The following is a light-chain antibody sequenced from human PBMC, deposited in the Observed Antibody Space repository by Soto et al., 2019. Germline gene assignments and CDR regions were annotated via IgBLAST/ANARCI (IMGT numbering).Light chain of an antibody. V-gene: IGKV3D-15*01. CDR2: GAS. CDR1: QSVSSN. Sequence: EIVMTQSPATLSVSPGERATLSCRASQSVSSNLAWYQQKPGQAPRLLIYGASTRATGIPARFSGSGSGTEFTLTISSLQSEDFAVYYCQQYNNWPREGTFGQGTKV. CDR3: QQYNNWPREGT. J-gene: IGKJ1*01.